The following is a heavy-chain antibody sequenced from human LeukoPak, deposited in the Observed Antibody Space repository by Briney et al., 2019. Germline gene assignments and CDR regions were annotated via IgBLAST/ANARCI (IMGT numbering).Heavy chain of an antibody. J-gene: IGHJ4*02. CDR3: AKGYDSSTWYNFDY. Sequence: GSLRLSCAASGFTFSTYAVSWVRQAPGKGLAWVSVITGNSGSIYYADSVRGRFTISRDNSKNTLYLQMNSLRAEDTAIYYCAKGYDSSTWYNFDYWGQGTLVTVSS. V-gene: IGHV3-23*01. CDR2: ITGNSGSI. CDR1: GFTFSTYA. D-gene: IGHD6-13*01.